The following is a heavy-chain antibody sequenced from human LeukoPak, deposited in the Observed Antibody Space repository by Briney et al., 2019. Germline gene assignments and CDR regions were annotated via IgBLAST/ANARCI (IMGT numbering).Heavy chain of an antibody. V-gene: IGHV1-69*05. CDR1: GGTFSSYA. CDR3: ARVVPAASYYYYYMDV. D-gene: IGHD2-2*01. CDR2: IIPIFGTA. J-gene: IGHJ6*03. Sequence: SVKVSCKASGGTFSSYAISWVRQAPGQGLEWMGGIIPIFGTANYAQKFQGRVTITTDESTSTAYMELSSLRSEDTAVYYCARVVPAASYYYYYMDVWGKGTTVTVSS.